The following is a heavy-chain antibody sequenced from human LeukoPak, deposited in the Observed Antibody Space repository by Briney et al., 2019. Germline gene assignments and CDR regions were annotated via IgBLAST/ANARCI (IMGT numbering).Heavy chain of an antibody. CDR3: AREYSYGYYFDY. CDR1: GYTFTGYY. D-gene: IGHD5-18*01. J-gene: IGHJ4*02. V-gene: IGHV1-2*06. CDR2: INPNRGDT. Sequence: ASVKVSCKASGYTFTGYYMHWVRQAPGQGLEWMGRINPNRGDTNYAQRFQGRVTMTRDTSINTAYMELSRLRSDDTAMYYCAREYSYGYYFDYWGQGTLVTVSS.